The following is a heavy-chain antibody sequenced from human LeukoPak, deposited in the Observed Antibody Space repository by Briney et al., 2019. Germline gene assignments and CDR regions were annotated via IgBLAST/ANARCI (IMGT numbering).Heavy chain of an antibody. CDR2: INHSGRT. D-gene: IGHD2-15*01. V-gene: IGHV4-34*01. CDR3: ARPLGYCSDSRCPQSWFDP. CDR1: GGSFSGYY. J-gene: IGHJ5*02. Sequence: SETLSLTCAVSGGSFSGYYWTWIRQPPGKGLEWIGEINHSGRTNYNPSLKSRVIISVDTSKNQYSLKLSSVTAADTAVYYCARPLGYCSDSRCPQSWFDPWGQGTLVTVSS.